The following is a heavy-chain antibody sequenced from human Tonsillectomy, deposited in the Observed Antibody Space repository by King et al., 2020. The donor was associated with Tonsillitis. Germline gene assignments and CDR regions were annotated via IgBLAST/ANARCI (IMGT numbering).Heavy chain of an antibody. V-gene: IGHV3-23*04. CDR1: GFTFSSFA. J-gene: IGHJ4*02. D-gene: IGHD5/OR15-5a*01. CDR2: ISGRGTST. CDR3: AKDVSVYEPYYFDY. Sequence: VQLVESGGGLVQPGGSLRLSCAASGFTFSSFAMSWVRQAPGKGLDWVSAISGRGTSTYYADSVKGRFTISRDNSKNTLYLQMNSLRAGDTAVYYCAKDVSVYEPYYFDYWGQGTLVTVSS.